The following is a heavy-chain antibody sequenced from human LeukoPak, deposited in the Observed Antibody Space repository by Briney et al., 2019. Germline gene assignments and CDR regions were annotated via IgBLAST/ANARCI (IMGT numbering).Heavy chain of an antibody. CDR3: AKDGRYGGNYHLDY. J-gene: IGHJ4*02. CDR1: GFTFSSYG. V-gene: IGHV3-30*02. D-gene: IGHD4-23*01. Sequence: GGSLRLSCAASGFTFSSYGMHWVRQAPGKGLEWVAFIRYDGSNKYYADSVKGRFTISRDNSKNTLYLQMNSLRAEDTAVYYCAKDGRYGGNYHLDYWGQGTLVTVSS. CDR2: IRYDGSNK.